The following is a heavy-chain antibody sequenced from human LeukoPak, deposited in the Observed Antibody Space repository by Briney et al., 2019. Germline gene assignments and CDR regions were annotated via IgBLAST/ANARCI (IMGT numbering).Heavy chain of an antibody. CDR2: INHSGST. CDR1: GGSFSGYY. CDR3: ARLGRVVVRRNWFDP. J-gene: IGHJ5*02. V-gene: IGHV4-34*01. Sequence: SETLSLTCAVYGGSFSGYYWSWIRQPPGKGLEWIGEINHSGSTNYNPSLKSRVTISVDTSKNQFSLKLSSVTAADTAVYYCARLGRVVVRRNWFDPWGQGTLVTVSS. D-gene: IGHD2-2*01.